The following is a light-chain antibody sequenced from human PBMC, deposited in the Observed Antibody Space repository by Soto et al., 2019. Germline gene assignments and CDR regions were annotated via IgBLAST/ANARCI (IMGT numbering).Light chain of an antibody. CDR3: CSYAGSLTVV. Sequence: SVLTQPASVSGSHGQSIAISCTGTSSDVGSFNLVSWYQQHPGKAPKLLIYEVSERPSGVSNRFSGSKSGNTASLTISGLQPEDEADYYCCSYAGSLTVVFGGGTQLTVL. J-gene: IGLJ2*01. CDR2: EVS. V-gene: IGLV2-23*02. CDR1: SSDVGSFNL.